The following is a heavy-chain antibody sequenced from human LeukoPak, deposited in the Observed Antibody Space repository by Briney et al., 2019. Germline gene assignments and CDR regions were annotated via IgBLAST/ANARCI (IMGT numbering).Heavy chain of an antibody. CDR3: AAWQPIYSDGEHNWFAA. D-gene: IGHD3-3*01. CDR2: INSSSSDI. CDR1: GFTFSSYS. J-gene: IGHJ5*02. V-gene: IGHV3-21*01. Sequence: GGSLRLSCAASGFTFSSYSMNWVRQAPGKGLERGSSINSSSSDIYYADSVKGRFTISRDNAKNSLYLQMSSLRAEDTAVYYCAAWQPIYSDGEHNWFAAWGQGRLVTVYS.